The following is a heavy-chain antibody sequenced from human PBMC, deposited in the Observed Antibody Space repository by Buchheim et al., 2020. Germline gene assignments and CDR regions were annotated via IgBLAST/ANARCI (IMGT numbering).Heavy chain of an antibody. CDR3: ARSGGVEYYYYYYGMDV. J-gene: IGHJ6*02. CDR1: GFTFSSYE. D-gene: IGHD3-16*01. Sequence: EVQLVESGGGLVQPGGSLRLSCAASGFTFSSYEMNWVRQAPGKGLEWVSYISSSGSTIYYADSVKGRFTISRDNAKNSLYLQMNSLRAEDTAVYYCARSGGVEYYYYYYGMDVWGRGTT. V-gene: IGHV3-48*03. CDR2: ISSSGSTI.